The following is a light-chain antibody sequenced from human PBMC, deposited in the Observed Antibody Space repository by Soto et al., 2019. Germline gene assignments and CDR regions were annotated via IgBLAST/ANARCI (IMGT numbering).Light chain of an antibody. CDR1: SGDVGSFNL. CDR3: CSYAGGSIYVL. CDR2: EVS. Sequence: QSVLTQPASVSGSPGQSVTISCSGASGDVGSFNLVSWYQQHPGKAPNLIISEVSKRPSGVSNRFSGSKSGNTASLTISGLQPEDAADYYCCSYAGGSIYVLFGGGTKVTVL. V-gene: IGLV2-23*02. J-gene: IGLJ2*01.